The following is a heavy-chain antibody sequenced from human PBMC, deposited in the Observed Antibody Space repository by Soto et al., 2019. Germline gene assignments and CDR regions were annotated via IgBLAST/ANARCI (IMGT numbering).Heavy chain of an antibody. CDR1: GDSVSSNSAA. Sequence: PSQTLSLTCAISGDSVSSNSAAWNWIRQSPSRGLEWLGRTYYRSKWYNDYAVSVKSRITINPDTSKNQFSLQLNSVTPEDTAVYYCARTFRDIVVVVAATDWFDPWGQGXLVTVYS. CDR3: ARTFRDIVVVVAATDWFDP. D-gene: IGHD2-15*01. V-gene: IGHV6-1*01. J-gene: IGHJ5*02. CDR2: TYYRSKWYN.